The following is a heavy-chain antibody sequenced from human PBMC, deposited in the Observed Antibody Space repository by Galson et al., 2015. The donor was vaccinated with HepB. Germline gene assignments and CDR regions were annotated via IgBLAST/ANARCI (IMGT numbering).Heavy chain of an antibody. Sequence: SLRLSCAASGFTFSSYSMNWVRQAPGKGLEWVSSISSSSSYIYYADSVKGRFTISRDNAMNSLYLQMNSLRAEDTAVYYCARFGPDSSGDLLIEDWYCDLGGRGTLVTVSS. J-gene: IGHJ2*01. D-gene: IGHD3-22*01. CDR3: ARFGPDSSGDLLIEDWYCDL. CDR2: ISSSSSYI. V-gene: IGHV3-21*01. CDR1: GFTFSSYS.